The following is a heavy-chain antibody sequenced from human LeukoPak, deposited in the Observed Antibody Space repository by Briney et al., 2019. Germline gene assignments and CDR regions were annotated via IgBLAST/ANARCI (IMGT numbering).Heavy chain of an antibody. CDR2: IKPNSGGT. Sequence: ASVKVSCKASGYTSTCYYMHWVRQAPGQGLEWMGWIKPNSGGTNYAQKFQGRVTMTRDTSISTAYMELSRLRSDDTAVYYCARRGGSGYFNWFDPWGQGTLVTVSS. D-gene: IGHD3-22*01. CDR1: GYTSTCYY. CDR3: ARRGGSGYFNWFDP. V-gene: IGHV1-2*02. J-gene: IGHJ5*02.